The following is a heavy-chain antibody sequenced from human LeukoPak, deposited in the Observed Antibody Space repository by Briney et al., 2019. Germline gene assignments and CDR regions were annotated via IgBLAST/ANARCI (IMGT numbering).Heavy chain of an antibody. CDR3: ARVSSWYWFDP. V-gene: IGHV4-61*01. CDR1: GGSVSSGSYY. D-gene: IGHD6-13*01. CDR2: IYYSGST. Sequence: PSETLSLTCTVSGGSVSSGSYYWSWIRQPPGKGLEWIGYIYYSGSTNYNPSLKSRVTISVDTSKNQFSLKLSSVTAADTAVYSCARVSSWYWFDPWGQGTLVTVSS. J-gene: IGHJ5*02.